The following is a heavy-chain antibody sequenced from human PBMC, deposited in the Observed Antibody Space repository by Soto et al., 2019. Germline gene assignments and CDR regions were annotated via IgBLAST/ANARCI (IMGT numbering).Heavy chain of an antibody. V-gene: IGHV1-69*13. CDR1: GGTFRSYS. CDR2: IIPIFDIT. Sequence: SVKVSCKASGGTFRSYSISWVRQAPGQGLEWMGGIIPIFDITNYAQKFQGRVTITADESTSTAYMELSSLGSDDTAVYYCARPDEGGYSSNHHYYYALDVWGQGTTVTV. CDR3: ARPDEGGYSSNHHYYYALDV. J-gene: IGHJ6*02. D-gene: IGHD3-22*01.